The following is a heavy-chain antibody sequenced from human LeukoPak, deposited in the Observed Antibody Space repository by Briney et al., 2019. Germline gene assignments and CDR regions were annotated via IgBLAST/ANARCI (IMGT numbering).Heavy chain of an antibody. Sequence: SVKVSCKASGGTFSSYAISWVRQAPGQGLEWMRWISAYNGNTNYAQKLQGRVTITADESTSTAYMELSSLRSEDTAVYYCARDIRYAPLAYCGGDCSTDAFDIWGQGTMVTVSS. CDR1: GGTFSSYA. CDR3: ARDIRYAPLAYCGGDCSTDAFDI. CDR2: ISAYNGNT. D-gene: IGHD2-21*01. V-gene: IGHV1-69*13. J-gene: IGHJ3*02.